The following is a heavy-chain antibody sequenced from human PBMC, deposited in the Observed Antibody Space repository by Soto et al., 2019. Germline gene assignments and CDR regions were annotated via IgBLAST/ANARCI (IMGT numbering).Heavy chain of an antibody. D-gene: IGHD2-2*01. Sequence: SETRSLTCSVSGCSINIYWLILLRQPAGKGLEWIGRVYSSGTTDYNPSLNSRATMSVETSKNQFSLKLTSVTAADTAVYYCARDIGSYAYAEGYWGQGIQVTGSS. V-gene: IGHV4-4*07. J-gene: IGHJ4*02. CDR2: VYSSGTT. CDR1: GCSINIYW. CDR3: ARDIGSYAYAEGY.